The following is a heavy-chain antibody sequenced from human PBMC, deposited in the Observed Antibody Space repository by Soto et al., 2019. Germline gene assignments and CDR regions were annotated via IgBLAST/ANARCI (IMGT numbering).Heavy chain of an antibody. CDR1: GGSISSYY. D-gene: IGHD4-17*01. V-gene: IGHV4-59*01. J-gene: IGHJ6*02. Sequence: LSLTCTVSGGSISSYYWSWIRQPPGKGLEWIGYIYYSGSTNYNPSLKSRVTISVDTSKNQFSLKLSSVTAADTAVYYCARGYGGNGVTFYYYYYGMDVWGQGTTVTVSS. CDR2: IYYSGST. CDR3: ARGYGGNGVTFYYYYYGMDV.